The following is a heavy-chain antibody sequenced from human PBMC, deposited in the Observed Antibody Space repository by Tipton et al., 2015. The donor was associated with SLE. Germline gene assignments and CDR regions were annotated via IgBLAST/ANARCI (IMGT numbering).Heavy chain of an antibody. Sequence: QLVQSGAEVKKPGASVKVSCKASGYTFTSYGISWVRQAPGQGLEWMGWISAYNGNTDYAQKLQGRVTMTTDTSTSTAYMELRSLRSDDAAVYYCARDEGLAYCGGDCYYPRYYYYGMAVWGQGTTVTVSS. CDR1: GYTFTSYG. D-gene: IGHD2-21*01. V-gene: IGHV1-18*01. J-gene: IGHJ6*02. CDR2: ISAYNGNT. CDR3: ARDEGLAYCGGDCYYPRYYYYGMAV.